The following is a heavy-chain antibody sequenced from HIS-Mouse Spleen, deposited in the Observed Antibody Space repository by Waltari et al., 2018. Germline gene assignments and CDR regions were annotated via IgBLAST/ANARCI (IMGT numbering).Heavy chain of an antibody. J-gene: IGHJ4*02. CDR1: GFTFSSYG. CDR3: AKDKHHAFDY. Sequence: QVQLVESGGGVVQPGGSLRLSCAASGFTFSSYGMLWVRQAPGKGLEWVAVISYDGSNKYYADSVKGRFTISRDNSKNTLYLQMNSLRAEDTAVYYCAKDKHHAFDYWGQGTLVTVSS. CDR2: ISYDGSNK. V-gene: IGHV3-30*18.